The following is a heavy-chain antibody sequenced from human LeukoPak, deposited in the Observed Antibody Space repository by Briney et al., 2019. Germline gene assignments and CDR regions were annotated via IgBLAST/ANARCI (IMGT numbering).Heavy chain of an antibody. Sequence: GGSLRLSCAASGSTFSSYAMSWVRQAPGKGLEWVSAISGSGGSTYCADSVKGRFTISRDNSKNSLYLQMNSLRAEDTAVYYCARAEYSSSWYGSYYYYYMDVWGKGTTVTVSS. CDR3: ARAEYSSSWYGSYYYYYMDV. V-gene: IGHV3-23*01. J-gene: IGHJ6*03. D-gene: IGHD6-13*01. CDR1: GSTFSSYA. CDR2: ISGSGGST.